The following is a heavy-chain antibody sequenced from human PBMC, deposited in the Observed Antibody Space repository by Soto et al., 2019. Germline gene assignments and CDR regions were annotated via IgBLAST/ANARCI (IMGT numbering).Heavy chain of an antibody. D-gene: IGHD3-10*01. Sequence: GGSLRLSCAASGFTVSSNYMSWLRQAPGKGLEWVSVIYSGGSTYYADSVKGRFTISRDNSKNTLYLQMNSLRAEDTAVYYCARESGRGGYYFDYWGQGTLVTVSS. V-gene: IGHV3-53*01. CDR1: GFTVSSNY. CDR2: IYSGGST. J-gene: IGHJ4*02. CDR3: ARESGRGGYYFDY.